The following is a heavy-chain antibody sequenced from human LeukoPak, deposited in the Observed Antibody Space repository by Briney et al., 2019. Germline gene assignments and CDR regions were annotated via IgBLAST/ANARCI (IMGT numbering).Heavy chain of an antibody. V-gene: IGHV5-51*01. Sequence: XIYPGDSDTRYSPSFQGQVTISADKSISTAYLQWSSLKASDTAMYYCATPSGYSYGDAFDIWGQGTMVTVSS. CDR3: ATPSGYSYGDAFDI. J-gene: IGHJ3*02. D-gene: IGHD5-18*01. CDR2: IYPGDSDT.